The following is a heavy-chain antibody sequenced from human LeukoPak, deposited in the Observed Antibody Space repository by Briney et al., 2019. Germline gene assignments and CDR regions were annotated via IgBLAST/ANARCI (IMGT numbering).Heavy chain of an antibody. D-gene: IGHD3-10*01. J-gene: IGHJ6*03. CDR2: INYSGDST. CDR1: GFTFSSYA. Sequence: PGGFLRLSCAASGFTFSSYAMSWVRQAPGKGLEWVSGINYSGDSTDYADSVKGRFTISRDNSKNTLYLQMNSLRAEDTAVYYCASGVRDLRYVDVWGKGTTVTVSS. V-gene: IGHV3-23*01. CDR3: ASGVRDLRYVDV.